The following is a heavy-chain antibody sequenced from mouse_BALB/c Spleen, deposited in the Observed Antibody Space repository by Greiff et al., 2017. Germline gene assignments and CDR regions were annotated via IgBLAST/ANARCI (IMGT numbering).Heavy chain of an antibody. CDR2: ISYSGST. CDR1: GDSITSGY. CDR3: ARPPYYYYGSSYGFAY. J-gene: IGHJ3*01. Sequence: EVKLLESGPSLVKPSQTLSLTCSVTGDSITSGYWNWIRKFPGNKLEYMGYISYSGSTYYNPSLKSRISITRDTSKNQYYLQLNSVTTEDTATYYCARPPYYYYGSSYGFAYGGQGTLVTVSA. D-gene: IGHD1-1*01. V-gene: IGHV3-8*02.